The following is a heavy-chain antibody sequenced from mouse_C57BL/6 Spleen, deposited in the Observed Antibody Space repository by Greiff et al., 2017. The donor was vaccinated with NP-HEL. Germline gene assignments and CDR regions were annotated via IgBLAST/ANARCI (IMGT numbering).Heavy chain of an antibody. D-gene: IGHD1-1*01. V-gene: IGHV1-82*01. J-gene: IGHJ4*01. CDR3: ARNYGSSLYYAMDD. CDR2: IYPGDGDT. CDR1: GYAFSSSW. Sequence: VQLQQSGPELVKPGASVKISCKASGYAFSSSWMNWVKQRPGKGLEWIGRIYPGDGDTNYNGKFKGKATLTADKSSSTAYMQLSSLTSEDSAVYVCARNYGSSLYYAMDDWGQGTSVTVSS.